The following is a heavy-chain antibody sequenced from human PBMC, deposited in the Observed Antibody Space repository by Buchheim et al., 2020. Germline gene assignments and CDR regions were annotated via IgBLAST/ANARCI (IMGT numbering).Heavy chain of an antibody. CDR1: GFTFSSYS. CDR3: ARDHYDILTGYPPGGMDV. Sequence: EVQLVESGGGLVQPGGSLRLSCAASGFTFSSYSMNWVRQAPGKGLEWVSYISSSSSTIYYADSVKGRFTISRDNAKNSLYLQMNSLRAEDTAVYYCARDHYDILTGYPPGGMDVWGQGTT. V-gene: IGHV3-48*01. J-gene: IGHJ6*02. D-gene: IGHD3-9*01. CDR2: ISSSSSTI.